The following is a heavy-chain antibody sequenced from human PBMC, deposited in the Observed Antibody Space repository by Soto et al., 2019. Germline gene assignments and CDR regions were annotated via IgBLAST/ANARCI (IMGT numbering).Heavy chain of an antibody. D-gene: IGHD3-10*01. V-gene: IGHV3-30*18. J-gene: IGHJ4*02. Sequence: QVQLVESGGGVVQPGRSLRLSCAVSGFTFRSYGMHWVRQAPGKGLEWVAVISHDGNNKYYADSVKGRFSISRDNSKNTLYLQINSLRTEDTAVYYCAKDRGGPVDYWGQGTLVTVSS. CDR2: ISHDGNNK. CDR3: AKDRGGPVDY. CDR1: GFTFRSYG.